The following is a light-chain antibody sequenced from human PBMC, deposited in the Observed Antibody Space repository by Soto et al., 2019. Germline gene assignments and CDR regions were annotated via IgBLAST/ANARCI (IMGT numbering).Light chain of an antibody. CDR1: QSVSSNY. CDR2: GAS. V-gene: IGKV3-20*01. CDR3: QLYGSSPPT. Sequence: EIVLTQSPDTLSLSPGERATLSCTASQSVSSNYLAWYQQKPGQGPRLLIYGASSRATGIPERFSGSGSGTDFTFTISRLEPEDFAVYYCQLYGSSPPTFGQGTKVESK. J-gene: IGKJ1*01.